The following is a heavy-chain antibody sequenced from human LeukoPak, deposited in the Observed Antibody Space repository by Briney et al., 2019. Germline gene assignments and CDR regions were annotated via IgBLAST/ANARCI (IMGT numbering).Heavy chain of an antibody. CDR2: IIPIFGTA. CDR3: ARVVAPYHDAFDI. Sequence: SVKVSCKASGGTFSSYAISWVRQVPGQGLEWMGRIIPIFGTANYARKFQGRVTITTDESTSTAYMELSSLRSEDTAVYYCARVVAPYHDAFDIWGQGTMVTVSS. J-gene: IGHJ3*02. V-gene: IGHV1-69*05. CDR1: GGTFSSYA. D-gene: IGHD2-15*01.